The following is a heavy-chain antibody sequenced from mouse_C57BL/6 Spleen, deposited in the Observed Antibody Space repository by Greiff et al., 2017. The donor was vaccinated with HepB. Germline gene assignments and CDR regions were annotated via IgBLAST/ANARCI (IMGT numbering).Heavy chain of an antibody. CDR1: GFSLTSYG. J-gene: IGHJ4*01. Sequence: VMLVESGPGLVAPSQSLSITCTVSGFSLTSYGVHWVRQPPGKGLEWLVVIWSDGSTTYNTALKSRLSISKDNSKSQVFLKMNSLQTDDTATYYCARQGGYYGARDYLGQGTSVTGSA. D-gene: IGHD2-3*01. V-gene: IGHV2-6-1*01. CDR3: ARQGGYYGARDY. CDR2: IWSDGST.